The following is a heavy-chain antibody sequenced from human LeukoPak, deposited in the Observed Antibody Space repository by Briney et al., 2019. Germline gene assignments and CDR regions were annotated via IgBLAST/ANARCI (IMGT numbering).Heavy chain of an antibody. Sequence: PSETLSLTCAAYGGSFSGYYWSWIRQPPGKGLEWIGEINHSGSTNYNPSLKSRVTISVDTSKNQFSLKLSSVTAADTAVYYCARRDGFGELSPSFDYWGQGTLVTVSS. D-gene: IGHD3-10*01. CDR2: INHSGST. J-gene: IGHJ4*02. V-gene: IGHV4-34*01. CDR1: GGSFSGYY. CDR3: ARRDGFGELSPSFDY.